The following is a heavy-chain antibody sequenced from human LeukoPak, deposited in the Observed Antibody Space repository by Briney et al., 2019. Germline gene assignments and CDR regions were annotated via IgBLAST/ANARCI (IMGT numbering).Heavy chain of an antibody. CDR2: IKQDGSEK. V-gene: IGHV3-7*01. CDR3: ATLITGTIPYIDY. D-gene: IGHD1-20*01. CDR1: GFTFRSYW. J-gene: IGHJ4*02. Sequence: PGGSLRLSCAASGFTFRSYWMSWVRQAPGKGLAWVANIKQDGSEKYYVDSVKGRFTISRDNAKNSLNLQMNSLRAEDTAVYYCATLITGTIPYIDYWGQGTLVTVSS.